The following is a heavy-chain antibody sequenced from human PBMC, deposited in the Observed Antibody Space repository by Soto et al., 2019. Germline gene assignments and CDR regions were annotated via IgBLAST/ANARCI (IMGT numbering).Heavy chain of an antibody. Sequence: KTSETLSLTCTVSGGSISSSTYYWAWIRQPPGKGLAWIGSISYSGSTYYNPSLKSRVTISVDTSKNQFSLKLSSVTAADTAVYYCARPRDDYNYYYFDYWGQGTLVTASS. D-gene: IGHD4-4*01. CDR1: GGSISSSTYY. J-gene: IGHJ4*02. CDR2: ISYSGST. CDR3: ARPRDDYNYYYFDY. V-gene: IGHV4-39*01.